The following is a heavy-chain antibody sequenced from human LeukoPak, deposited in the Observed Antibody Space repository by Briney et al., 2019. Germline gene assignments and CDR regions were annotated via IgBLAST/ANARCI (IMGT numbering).Heavy chain of an antibody. V-gene: IGHV3-30*18. CDR2: ISYDGSNK. D-gene: IGHD2-15*01. J-gene: IGHJ4*02. CDR1: GFTFSSYG. Sequence: PGGSLRLSCAASGFTFSSYGMHWVRQAPGKGLEWVAVISYDGSNKYYADSVKGRFTISRDNSKNTLYLQMNSLRAEDTAVYYCAKDSLLGYCSGGSCYSWGQGTLVTVSS. CDR3: AKDSLLGYCSGGSCYS.